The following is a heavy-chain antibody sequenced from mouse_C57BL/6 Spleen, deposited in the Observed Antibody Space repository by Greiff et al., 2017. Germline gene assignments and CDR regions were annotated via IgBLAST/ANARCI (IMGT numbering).Heavy chain of an antibody. Sequence: EVQLQQSGPELVKPGASVKISCKASGYTFTDYYMNWVKQSHGKSLEWIGDINPNNGGTSYNQKFKGKATLTVDKSSSTAYMELRSLTSEDSAVYYCARDYGFDVWGTGTTVTVSS. CDR1: GYTFTDYY. V-gene: IGHV1-26*01. CDR3: ARDYGFDV. D-gene: IGHD1-1*01. J-gene: IGHJ1*03. CDR2: INPNNGGT.